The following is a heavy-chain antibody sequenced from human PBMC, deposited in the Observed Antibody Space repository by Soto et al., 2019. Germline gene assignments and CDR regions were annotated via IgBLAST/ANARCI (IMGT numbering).Heavy chain of an antibody. CDR2: ISGSGGST. CDR3: AKGGAQLLHYNWFDP. D-gene: IGHD2-2*01. CDR1: GFTFSSYA. Sequence: EVQLLESGGGLVQPGGSLSLSCAASGFTFSSYAMSWVRQAPGKGLEWVSAISGSGGSTYYADSVKGRFTIYRDNSTNPLYLQMNSLRAEDTAVYYCAKGGAQLLHYNWFDPWGQGTLVTVSS. J-gene: IGHJ5*02. V-gene: IGHV3-23*01.